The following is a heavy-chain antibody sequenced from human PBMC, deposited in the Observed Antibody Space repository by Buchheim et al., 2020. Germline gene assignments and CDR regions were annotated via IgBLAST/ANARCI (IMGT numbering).Heavy chain of an antibody. V-gene: IGHV3-48*04. CDR3: ARDRRAGYLDWPKNDY. CDR2: ISSSSSTI. CDR1: GFTFSSYS. J-gene: IGHJ4*02. D-gene: IGHD3-9*01. Sequence: EVQLVESGGGLVQPGGTLRLSCAASGFTFSSYSMNWVRQAPGKGLEWVSYISSSSSTIYYADSVKGRFTISRDNAKNSLYLQMNSLRAEDTAVYYCARDRRAGYLDWPKNDYWGQGTL.